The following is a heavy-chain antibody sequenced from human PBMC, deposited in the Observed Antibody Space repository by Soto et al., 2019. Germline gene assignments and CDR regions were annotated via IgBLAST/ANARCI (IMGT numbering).Heavy chain of an antibody. Sequence: GGSLRLSCAASGFTFSSYGMHWVRQAPGKGLEWVAVISYDGSNKYYADSVKGRFTISRDNSKNTLYLQMNSLRAEDTAVYYCAKDQGRGYSGYDFEVGYYYYGMDVWGQGTTVTVSS. V-gene: IGHV3-30*18. CDR3: AKDQGRGYSGYDFEVGYYYYGMDV. D-gene: IGHD5-12*01. CDR1: GFTFSSYG. J-gene: IGHJ6*02. CDR2: ISYDGSNK.